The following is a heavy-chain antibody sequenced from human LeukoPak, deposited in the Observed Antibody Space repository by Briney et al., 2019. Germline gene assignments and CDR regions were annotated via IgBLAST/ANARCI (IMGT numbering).Heavy chain of an antibody. CDR2: IKQDGSEK. CDR3: ASYPRMATISPRRSFDL. V-gene: IGHV3-7*03. J-gene: IGHJ2*01. D-gene: IGHD5-24*01. CDR1: GFTFSSYW. Sequence: GGSLRLSCAASGFTFSSYWMSWVRQAPGKGLEWVANIKQDGSEKYYVDSVKGRFTISRDNAKNSLYLQMNSLRAEDTAVYYCASYPRMATISPRRSFDLWGRGTLVTVSS.